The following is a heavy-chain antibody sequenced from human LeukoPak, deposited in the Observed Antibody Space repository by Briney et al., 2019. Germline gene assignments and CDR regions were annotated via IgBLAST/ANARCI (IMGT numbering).Heavy chain of an antibody. Sequence: SETLSLTCTVSRGSISDYYWSWIRQPAGEGLEWIGYIYYSGSTNYNPSLKSRVTISLDTSKNQFSLNLNSVTAADTAVYYCASELKVGNTGYYFDYWGQGTLVTVSS. D-gene: IGHD2/OR15-2a*01. CDR3: ASELKVGNTGYYFDY. V-gene: IGHV4-59*01. J-gene: IGHJ4*02. CDR2: IYYSGST. CDR1: RGSISDYY.